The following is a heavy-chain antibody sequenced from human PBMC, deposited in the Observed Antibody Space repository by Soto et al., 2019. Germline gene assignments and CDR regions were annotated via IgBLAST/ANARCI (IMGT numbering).Heavy chain of an antibody. D-gene: IGHD2-21*01. CDR2: IIPIFGTA. J-gene: IGHJ4*02. CDR3: ARVIGASGN. Sequence: GASVKVSCKASGGTFSSYAISWVQQAPGQGLEWMGGIIPIFGTANYAQKFQGRVTITADESTSTAYMELSSLRSEDTAVYYCARVIGASGNWGQGTLVTVSS. CDR1: GGTFSSYA. V-gene: IGHV1-69*13.